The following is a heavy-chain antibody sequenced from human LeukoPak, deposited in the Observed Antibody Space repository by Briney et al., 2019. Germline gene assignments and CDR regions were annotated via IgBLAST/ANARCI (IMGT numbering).Heavy chain of an antibody. D-gene: IGHD6-19*01. V-gene: IGHV1-2*02. Sequence: ASVKVSCKASGYTFTGYYMHWVRQAPGQGLEWMGWINPNSGGTNYAQKFQGRVTMTGDTSISTAYMELSRLRSDDTAVYYCARGHGSSGWLYYYYYGMDVWGQGTTVTVSS. J-gene: IGHJ6*02. CDR1: GYTFTGYY. CDR3: ARGHGSSGWLYYYYYGMDV. CDR2: INPNSGGT.